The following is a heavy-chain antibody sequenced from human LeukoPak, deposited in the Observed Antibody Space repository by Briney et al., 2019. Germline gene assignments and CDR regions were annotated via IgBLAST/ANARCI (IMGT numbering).Heavy chain of an antibody. CDR2: ISGSNTRT. Sequence: QPGGPLRLSCAASGFTLSSYAMSWVRQAPGKGLEWVSAISGSNTRTYYADSVKGRFTISRDNSKNILYLQMNSLRAEDTAVYYCAKQIFGVVIGPAFDYWGQGILVTVSS. V-gene: IGHV3-23*01. D-gene: IGHD3-3*01. CDR1: GFTLSSYA. J-gene: IGHJ4*02. CDR3: AKQIFGVVIGPAFDY.